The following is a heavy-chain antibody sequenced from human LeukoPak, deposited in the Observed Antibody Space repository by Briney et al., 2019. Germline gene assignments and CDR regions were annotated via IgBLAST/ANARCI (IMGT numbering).Heavy chain of an antibody. V-gene: IGHV4-61*09. CDR2: IHTSGST. CDR1: GASISSTSYC. J-gene: IGHJ4*02. CDR3: ARDRLYYYDLVPGDFDY. Sequence: PSETLSLTCTVSGASISSTSYCWGWIRQPAGKGLEWIGHIHTSGSTNYNPSLKSRVTISADTSKNQFSLKLSSVTAADTAVYYCARDRLYYYDLVPGDFDYWGQGTLVTVSS. D-gene: IGHD3-22*01.